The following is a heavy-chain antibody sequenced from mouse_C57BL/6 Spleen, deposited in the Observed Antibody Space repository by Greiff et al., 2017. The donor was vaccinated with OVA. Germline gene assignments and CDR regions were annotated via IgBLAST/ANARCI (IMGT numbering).Heavy chain of an antibody. V-gene: IGHV5-16*01. CDR3: ARGSNYEGFAY. Sequence: EVQRVESEGGLVQPGSSMKLSCTASGFTFSDYYMAWVRQVPEKGLEWVANINYDGSSTYYLDSLKSRFIISRDNAKNILYLQMSSLKSEDTATYYCARGSNYEGFAYWGQGTLVTVSA. CDR2: INYDGSST. J-gene: IGHJ3*01. D-gene: IGHD2-5*01. CDR1: GFTFSDYY.